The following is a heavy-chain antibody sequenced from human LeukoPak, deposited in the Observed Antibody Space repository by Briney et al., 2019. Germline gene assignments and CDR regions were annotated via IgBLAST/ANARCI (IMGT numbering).Heavy chain of an antibody. CDR1: GYTFSGYY. Sequence: ASVKVSCKASGYTFSGYYIHWVRQAPGQGLEWMGRINPNNGGTNYAQKFQGRVTMARDMSMSTAYMELSRLRSDDTAVYYCAGEDNSSGYRPFDIWGQGTMVTVPS. D-gene: IGHD3-22*01. V-gene: IGHV1-2*06. CDR2: INPNNGGT. J-gene: IGHJ3*02. CDR3: AGEDNSSGYRPFDI.